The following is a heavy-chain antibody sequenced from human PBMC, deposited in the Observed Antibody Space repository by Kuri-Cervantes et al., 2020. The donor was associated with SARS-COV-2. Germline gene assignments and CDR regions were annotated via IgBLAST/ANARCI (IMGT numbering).Heavy chain of an antibody. CDR3: ASWGRDMTTVTWVDY. D-gene: IGHD4-17*01. CDR2: ISAYNGNT. J-gene: IGHJ4*02. CDR1: GYTFTSYG. V-gene: IGHV1-18*01. Sequence: ASVKVSCKASGYTFTSYGISWVRQAPGQGLEWMGWISAYNGNTNYAQKLQGRVTMTTDTSPSTAYMELRSLRSDDPDVYYCASWGRDMTTVTWVDYWGQGTLVTVSS.